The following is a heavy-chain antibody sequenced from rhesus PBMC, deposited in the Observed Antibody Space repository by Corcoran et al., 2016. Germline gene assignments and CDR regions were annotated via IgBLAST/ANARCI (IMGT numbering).Heavy chain of an antibody. J-gene: IGHJ5-2*02. CDR3: VRRVVTMMITVIFNSLDV. V-gene: IGHV4S12*01. D-gene: IGHD3-9*01. CDR1: GGSISSGYYY. Sequence: QVQLQESGPGVVKTSETLSLNCAVSGGSISSGYYYWSWIRQPPGTGLEGSGGMYGNGSETNYNPSPKSRCTISKDTSRDQCSLKLRSVTSADTAVYYCVRRVVTMMITVIFNSLDVWGRGLLVTVSS. CDR2: MYGNGSET.